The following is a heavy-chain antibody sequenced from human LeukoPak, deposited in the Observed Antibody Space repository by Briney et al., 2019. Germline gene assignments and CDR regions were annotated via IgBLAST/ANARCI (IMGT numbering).Heavy chain of an antibody. D-gene: IGHD4-17*01. J-gene: IGHJ5*02. CDR1: GFTFSSYE. Sequence: GGSLRLSCAASGFTFSSYEMNWIRQAPGKGLEWVSYTSSSGSTKYYADSVKGRFTISRDNSKNTLNLQMNSLRAEDTAIYYCALHINGDYESRFDPWGQGTLVTVSS. V-gene: IGHV3-48*03. CDR3: ALHINGDYESRFDP. CDR2: TSSSGSTK.